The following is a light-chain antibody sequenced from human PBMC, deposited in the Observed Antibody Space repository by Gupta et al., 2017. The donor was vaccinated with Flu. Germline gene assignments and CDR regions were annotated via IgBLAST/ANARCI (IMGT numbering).Light chain of an antibody. J-gene: IGKJ2*01. CDR1: QSISTW. CDR3: QQENSYSYT. CDR2: KAS. V-gene: IGKV1-5*03. Sequence: DIQLTQSPSTLSASVGDRVTITCRASQSISTWLAWYQQQPGKAPKLLIYKASSLESGGPTRFSGSGSGTEFTLTINSLQADEFATYFCQQENSYSYTFGQGTKVEIK.